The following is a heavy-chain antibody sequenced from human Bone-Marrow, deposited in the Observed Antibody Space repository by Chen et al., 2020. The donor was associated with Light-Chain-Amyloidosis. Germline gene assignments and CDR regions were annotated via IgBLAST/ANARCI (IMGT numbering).Heavy chain of an antibody. CDR1: GGSISSDY. D-gene: IGHD3-22*01. V-gene: IGHV4-4*07. CDR3: ARNYYDSSGYWFDY. Sequence: QVQLQESGPGLVKPSETLSLTCPVSGGSISSDYWSWIRQPAGKGLEWIGRIYTSGSTNYNPSLKSRVTMSVDTSKNQFSLKLSSVTAADTAVYYCARNYYDSSGYWFDYWGQGTLVTVSS. J-gene: IGHJ4*02. CDR2: IYTSGST.